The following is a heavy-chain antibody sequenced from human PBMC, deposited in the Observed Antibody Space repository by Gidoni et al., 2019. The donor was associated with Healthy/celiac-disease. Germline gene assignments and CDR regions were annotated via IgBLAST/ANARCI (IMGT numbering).Heavy chain of an antibody. CDR1: GFTFGDYA. V-gene: IGHV3-49*04. D-gene: IGHD4-17*01. Sequence: EVQLVESGGGLVQPGRSLRLSCTASGFTFGDYAMSWVRQAPGKGLEWVGCIRSKAYGGTTEYAASVKGRFTISRDDSKSIAYLQMNSLKTEDTAVYYCTRAHDYGDYQIDYWGQGTLVTVSS. J-gene: IGHJ4*02. CDR3: TRAHDYGDYQIDY. CDR2: IRSKAYGGTT.